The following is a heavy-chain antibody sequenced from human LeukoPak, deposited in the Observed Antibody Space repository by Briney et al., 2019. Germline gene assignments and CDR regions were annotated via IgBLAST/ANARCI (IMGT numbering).Heavy chain of an antibody. CDR1: GFTFSNAW. CDR3: TTDELAAAGFSYFDY. CDR2: IKSKTDGGTT. Sequence: GGSLRLSCAASGFTFSNAWMIWVRQAPGKGLEWVGRIKSKTDGGTTDYAAPVKGRFTISRDDSKNTLYLQMNSLKTEDTAVYYCTTDELAAAGFSYFDYWSQGTLVTVSS. D-gene: IGHD6-13*01. V-gene: IGHV3-15*01. J-gene: IGHJ4*02.